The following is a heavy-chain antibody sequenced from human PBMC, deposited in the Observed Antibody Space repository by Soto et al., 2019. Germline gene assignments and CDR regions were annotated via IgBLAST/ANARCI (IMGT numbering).Heavy chain of an antibody. D-gene: IGHD1-26*01. CDR1: GFTFGTYA. J-gene: IGHJ6*02. CDR3: PKHRAIAYHLEGGFYYSGMDV. Sequence: GGSLRLSCAASGFTFGTYAMDWVRQAPGKGLEWVSTITDVGDPTYYADSEKGRFTISRDNSKNTLFLQMNSLRAEDTARYYCPKHRAIAYHLEGGFYYSGMDVWRQGTTVTVSS. CDR2: ITDVGDPT. V-gene: IGHV3-23*01.